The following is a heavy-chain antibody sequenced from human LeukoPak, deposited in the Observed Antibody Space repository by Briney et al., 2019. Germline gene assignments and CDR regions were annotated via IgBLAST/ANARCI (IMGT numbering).Heavy chain of an antibody. J-gene: IGHJ3*02. V-gene: IGHV1-2*02. D-gene: IGHD5-12*01. CDR2: INPNSGGT. CDR1: GGTFSSYA. Sequence: GASVKVSCKASGGTFSSYAISWVRQAPGQGLEWMGWINPNSGGTNYAQKFQGRVTMTRDTSISTAYMELSRLRSDDTAVYYCARDRLRGNWAYAFDIWGQGTMVTVSS. CDR3: ARDRLRGNWAYAFDI.